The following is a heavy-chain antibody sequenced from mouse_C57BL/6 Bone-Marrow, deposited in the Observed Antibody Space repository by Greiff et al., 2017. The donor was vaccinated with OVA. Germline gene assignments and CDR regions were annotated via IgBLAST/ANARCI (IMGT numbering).Heavy chain of an antibody. V-gene: IGHV1-59*01. Sequence: QVQLQQPGAELVRPGTSVKLSCKASGYTFTSYWMHWVKQRPGQGLEWIGVIDPSDSYTNYNQKFKGKATLTVDTSSSTAYMQLSSLTSEDSAVYYCARLYGSSPYYYAMDYWGQGASVTVSS. CDR3: ARLYGSSPYYYAMDY. D-gene: IGHD1-1*01. CDR1: GYTFTSYW. CDR2: IDPSDSYT. J-gene: IGHJ4*01.